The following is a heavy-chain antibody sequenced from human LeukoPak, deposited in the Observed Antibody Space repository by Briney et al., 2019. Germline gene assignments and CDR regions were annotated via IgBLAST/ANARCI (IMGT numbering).Heavy chain of an antibody. CDR3: AKDLGVDILTGIDY. V-gene: IGHV3-9*01. J-gene: IGHJ4*02. D-gene: IGHD3-9*01. CDR2: ISCHRVSI. Sequence: GISCHRVSIGYADSVKGRFTISRDNAKNSLYLQMNSLRAEDTALYYCAKDLGVDILTGIDYWGQGTLVTVSS.